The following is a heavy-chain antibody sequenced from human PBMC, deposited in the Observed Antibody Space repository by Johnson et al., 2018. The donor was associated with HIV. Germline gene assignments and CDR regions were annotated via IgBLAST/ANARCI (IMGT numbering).Heavy chain of an antibody. Sequence: QVLLVESGGGLVKPGGSLRLSCAASGFTFSDYYMTWIRQAPGMGLEWLSFISSSGDIIRYADSVKGRFTISRDNAKNSLILQMNSLRAEDTAVYYCARVGANFDAFDIWGQGTMVTVSS. CDR1: GFTFSDYY. J-gene: IGHJ3*02. CDR2: ISSSGDII. D-gene: IGHD4/OR15-4a*01. CDR3: ARVGANFDAFDI. V-gene: IGHV3-11*04.